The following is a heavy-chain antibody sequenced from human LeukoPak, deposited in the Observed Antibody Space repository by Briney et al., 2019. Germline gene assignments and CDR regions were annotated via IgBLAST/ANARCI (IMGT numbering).Heavy chain of an antibody. CDR3: ARGHYGSGSYY. CDR2: IYYSWTT. J-gene: IGHJ4*02. Sequence: PSETLSLTCTVSGGSISSGDYYWRWIRQPPGNGLEWIGYIYYSWTTYYNPSLKSRVTISVDTSKNQFSLKLTSVTAADTAVYFCARGHYGSGSYYWGQGTLVTVSS. D-gene: IGHD3-10*01. CDR1: GGSISSGDYY. V-gene: IGHV4-30-4*01.